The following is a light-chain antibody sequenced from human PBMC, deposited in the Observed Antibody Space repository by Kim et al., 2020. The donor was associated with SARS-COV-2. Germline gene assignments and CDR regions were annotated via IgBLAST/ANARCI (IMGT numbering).Light chain of an antibody. V-gene: IGKV4-1*01. Sequence: ATINCKSSQTVLYSSNNKSYLAWYQHKPGEPPKVLIYWASTRESGVPDRFSGSGSGADFTLTISSLQAEDVAVYYCQQYFTTPLTFGGGTKVDIK. J-gene: IGKJ4*01. CDR2: WAS. CDR3: QQYFTTPLT. CDR1: QTVLYSSNNKSY.